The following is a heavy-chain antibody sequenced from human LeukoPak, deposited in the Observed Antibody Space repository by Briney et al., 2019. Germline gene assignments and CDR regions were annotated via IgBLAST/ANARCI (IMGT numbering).Heavy chain of an antibody. J-gene: IGHJ4*02. CDR2: ISYDGSNK. V-gene: IGHV3-30*04. CDR1: GFTFSSYA. Sequence: GGSLRLSCVASGFTFSSYAMHWVRQAPGKGLEWVAVISYDGSNKYYADSVKGRFTISRDNAKNSLYLQMNSLRAEDTAVYYCARDQLESGWYPPYYFDYWGQGTLVTVSS. D-gene: IGHD6-19*01. CDR3: ARDQLESGWYPPYYFDY.